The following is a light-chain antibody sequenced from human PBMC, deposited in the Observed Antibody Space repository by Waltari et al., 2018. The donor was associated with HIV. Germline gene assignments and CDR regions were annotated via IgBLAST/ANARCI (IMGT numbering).Light chain of an antibody. CDR1: DIGRES. CDR3: QVWDYNSDHVV. Sequence: SYVLTQPPLVSVAPGQTATVPCGGDDIGRESVHWYQHKPGQAPGVVIFDDDDRPSGIPERFSGSKSGNTATLTISRAEAGDEADYYCQVWDYNSDHVVFGGGTKLTVL. J-gene: IGLJ2*01. V-gene: IGLV3-21*02. CDR2: DDD.